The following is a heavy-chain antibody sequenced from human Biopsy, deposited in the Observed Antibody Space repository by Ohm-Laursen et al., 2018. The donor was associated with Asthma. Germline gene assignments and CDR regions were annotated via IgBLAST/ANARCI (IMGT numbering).Heavy chain of an antibody. CDR1: GVNFPNND. D-gene: IGHD5-24*01. J-gene: IGHJ4*02. CDR2: IVPLLHRP. CDR3: ARRRDGHNFGFDY. V-gene: IGHV1-69*01. Sequence: SSVKASCKASGVNFPNNDISWFRQAPGQGPEWLGGIVPLLHRPQYAQRLQGRVTITADESTSTAYMELRNLKSDDTAVYFCARRRDGHNFGFDYWGQGTLVTVSS.